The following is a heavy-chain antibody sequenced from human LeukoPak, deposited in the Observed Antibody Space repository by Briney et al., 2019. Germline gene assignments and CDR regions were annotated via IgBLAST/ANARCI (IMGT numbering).Heavy chain of an antibody. D-gene: IGHD2-8*01. J-gene: IGHJ4*02. CDR3: ARGPELGYCTNGVCYLFDY. CDR2: INHSGST. CDR1: GGSFSGYY. V-gene: IGHV4-34*01. Sequence: SETLSLTCAVYGGSFSGYYWSWIRQPPGKGLEWIGEINHSGSTNYNPSLKSRVTISVDTSKNQFSLKLSSVTAADTAVYYCARGPELGYCTNGVCYLFDYWGQGTLVTVSS.